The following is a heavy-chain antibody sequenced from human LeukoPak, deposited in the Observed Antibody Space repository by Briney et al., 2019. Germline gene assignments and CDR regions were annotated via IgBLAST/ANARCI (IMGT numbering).Heavy chain of an antibody. Sequence: GGSLRLSCAASGFTVSSNYMSWVRQAPGKGLEWVSVIYSGGSTYYADSVKGRFTISRDNSKNTLYLQMNSLRAEDTAVYYCARVRAGSSRGDYWGQGTLVTVSS. CDR2: IYSGGST. CDR1: GFTVSSNY. J-gene: IGHJ4*02. CDR3: ARVRAGSSRGDY. D-gene: IGHD6-13*01. V-gene: IGHV3-66*01.